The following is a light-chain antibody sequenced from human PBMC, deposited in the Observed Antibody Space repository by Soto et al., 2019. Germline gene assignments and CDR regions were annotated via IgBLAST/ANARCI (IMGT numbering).Light chain of an antibody. J-gene: IGKJ5*01. CDR3: QQFGTSPPST. CDR2: GAS. V-gene: IGKV3-20*01. Sequence: EIVLTQSPGTLSLSPGERATLSCRASQSVSSNYLAWYQQKPGQAPRLLIYGASSRATGIPDRFSGSGSGTDFTITISRLEPEDFAVYYCQQFGTSPPSTVGQGTRLEIK. CDR1: QSVSSNY.